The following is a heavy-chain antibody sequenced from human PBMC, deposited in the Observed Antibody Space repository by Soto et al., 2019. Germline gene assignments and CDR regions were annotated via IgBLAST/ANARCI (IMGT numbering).Heavy chain of an antibody. CDR1: GGSISSGGYY. V-gene: IGHV4-31*03. Sequence: SETLSLTCTVSGGSISSGGYYWSWIHQHPGKGLEWIGYIYYSGSTYYNPSLKSRVTISVDTSKNQFSLKLSSVTAADTAVYYCARFFRLGKQQPTDQFDPWGQGTLVTVSS. CDR2: IYYSGST. CDR3: ARFFRLGKQQPTDQFDP. D-gene: IGHD6-13*01. J-gene: IGHJ5*02.